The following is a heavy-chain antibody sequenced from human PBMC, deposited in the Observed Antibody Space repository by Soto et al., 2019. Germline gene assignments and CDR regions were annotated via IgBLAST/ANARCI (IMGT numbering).Heavy chain of an antibody. CDR3: ARDQGDTAMGFWFDP. CDR2: IYYSGST. CDR1: GGSISSYY. V-gene: IGHV4-59*01. J-gene: IGHJ5*02. D-gene: IGHD5-18*01. Sequence: QVQLQESGPGLVKPSETLSLTCTVSGGSISSYYWSWIRQPPGKGLEWIGYIYYSGSTNYNPSLKSRVTISVDTSKYQFSLKLSSVTAADTAVYYCARDQGDTAMGFWFDPWGQGTLVTVSS.